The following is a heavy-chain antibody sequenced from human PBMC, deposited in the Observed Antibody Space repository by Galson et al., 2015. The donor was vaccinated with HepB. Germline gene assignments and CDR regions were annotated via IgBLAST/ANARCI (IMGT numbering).Heavy chain of an antibody. V-gene: IGHV1-18*01. CDR1: GYTFNSYG. D-gene: IGHD3-22*01. CDR3: ARVDYYHSGTYSGGYYYGMDV. CDR2: MSAYNNKT. Sequence: SVKVSCKASGYTFNSYGITWVRQAPGQGLEWMGWMSAYNNKTNYAQKVKGRVSMTAHTSTSTAYMDLTSLRSDDTAVYYCARVDYYHSGTYSGGYYYGMDVWGQGTTVTVSS. J-gene: IGHJ6*02.